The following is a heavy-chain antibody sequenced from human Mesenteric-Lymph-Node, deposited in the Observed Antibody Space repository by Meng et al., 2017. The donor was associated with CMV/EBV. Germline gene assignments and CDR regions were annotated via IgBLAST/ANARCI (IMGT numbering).Heavy chain of an antibody. J-gene: IGHJ6*02. V-gene: IGHV1-69*05. D-gene: IGHD2-2*01. CDR2: IIPIFGTA. CDR1: GYTFTGYY. Sequence: SVKVSCKASGYTFTGYYMHWVRQAPGQGLKWMGGIIPIFGTANYAQKFQGRVTITTDESTSTAYTELSSLRSEDTAVYYCASVVPAANYYYYGMDVWGQGTTVTVSS. CDR3: ASVVPAANYYYYGMDV.